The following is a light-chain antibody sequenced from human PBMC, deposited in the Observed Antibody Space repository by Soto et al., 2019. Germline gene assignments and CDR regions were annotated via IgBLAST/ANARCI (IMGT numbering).Light chain of an antibody. CDR2: DVS. CDR3: CPYTNSLYV. J-gene: IGLJ1*01. Sequence: QSALTQPASVSGSPGQSLTISCNGTSSDVGGYNYVSWYQQHPGKAPKLMIYDVSNRPSGVSNRFSGSKSGNTASLAISVLQAEDEADYFWCPYTNSLYVFGTGTEFTV. V-gene: IGLV2-14*01. CDR1: SSDVGGYNY.